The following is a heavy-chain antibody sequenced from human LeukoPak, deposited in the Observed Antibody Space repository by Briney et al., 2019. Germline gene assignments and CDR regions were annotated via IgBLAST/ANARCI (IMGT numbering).Heavy chain of an antibody. CDR3: ARIRADSSGYYYKYFDF. D-gene: IGHD3-22*01. CDR2: ISSGGGTI. Sequence: PGGSLRLSXAVSGFTFSIYEMNWVRQAPGKGLEWLSYISSGGGTIDYADSVKGRFTISRDNAKNSLYLQMNSLRAEDTAVYYCARIRADSSGYYYKYFDFWGQGTLVTVSS. V-gene: IGHV3-48*03. CDR1: GFTFSIYE. J-gene: IGHJ4*02.